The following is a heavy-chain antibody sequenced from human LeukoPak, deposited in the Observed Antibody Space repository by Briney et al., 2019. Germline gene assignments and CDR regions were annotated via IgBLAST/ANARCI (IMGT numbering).Heavy chain of an antibody. V-gene: IGHV4-34*01. Sequence: PSETLSLTCAVYGGSFSGYYWSWICQPPGKGLEWIGEINHSGSTNYNPSLKSRVTISVDTSKNQFSLKLSSVTAADTAVYYCARAAMVLYYYYGMDVWGQGTTVTVSS. J-gene: IGHJ6*02. CDR3: ARAAMVLYYYYGMDV. D-gene: IGHD5-18*01. CDR1: GGSFSGYY. CDR2: INHSGST.